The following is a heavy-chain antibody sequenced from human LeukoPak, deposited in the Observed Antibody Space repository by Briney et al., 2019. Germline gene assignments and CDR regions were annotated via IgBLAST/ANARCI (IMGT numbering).Heavy chain of an antibody. V-gene: IGHV3-30*03. CDR3: ALSSSSKDFDY. Sequence: QSGGSLRLSCAASGFTFSSYGMHWVRQAPGKGLEWVALISYDGSNKYYADSVKGRFTISRDNSKNTLYLQMNSLRAEDTAVYYCALSSSSKDFDYWGQGTLVTVSS. CDR1: GFTFSSYG. D-gene: IGHD6-6*01. CDR2: ISYDGSNK. J-gene: IGHJ4*02.